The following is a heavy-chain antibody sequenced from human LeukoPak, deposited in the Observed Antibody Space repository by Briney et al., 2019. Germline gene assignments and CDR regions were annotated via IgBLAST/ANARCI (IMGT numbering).Heavy chain of an antibody. CDR2: IQNDGDNE. CDR3: AKREAVAGMSDFDS. J-gene: IGHJ4*02. Sequence: GGSLRLSCAASGFPLNDNGMHWVRQAPGKGLEWVAFIQNDGDNEQYIESVKGRFTISRDNAKNTLYLQMDSLRTEDTAVYYCAKREAVAGMSDFDSWGQGTGVPVSS. CDR1: GFPLNDNG. V-gene: IGHV3-30*02. D-gene: IGHD6-19*01.